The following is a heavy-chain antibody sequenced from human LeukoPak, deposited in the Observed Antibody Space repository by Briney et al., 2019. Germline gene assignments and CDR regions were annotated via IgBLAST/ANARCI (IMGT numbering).Heavy chain of an antibody. Sequence: GGSLGLSCAASGFTFSSYWMHWVRQAPGKGLEWVAFIRYDGSNKYYADSVKGRFTISRDNSKNTLYLQMNSLRAEDTAVYYCAKDRASSDYYDSSGFLSDYWGQGTLVTVSS. J-gene: IGHJ4*02. CDR2: IRYDGSNK. D-gene: IGHD3-22*01. CDR1: GFTFSSYW. V-gene: IGHV3-30*02. CDR3: AKDRASSDYYDSSGFLSDY.